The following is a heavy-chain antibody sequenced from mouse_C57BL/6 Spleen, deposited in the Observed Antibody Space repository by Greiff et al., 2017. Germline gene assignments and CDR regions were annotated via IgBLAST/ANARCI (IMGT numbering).Heavy chain of an antibody. Sequence: VQLQQPGAELVMPGASVKLSCKASGYTFTSYWMHWVKQRPGQGLEWIGEIDPSDSYTNYNQKFKGKSTLTVDKSSSTAYMQLSSLTSEDSAVYDCARGRYGAYWGQGTLVTVSA. CDR2: IDPSDSYT. J-gene: IGHJ3*01. D-gene: IGHD2-14*01. CDR1: GYTFTSYW. V-gene: IGHV1-69*01. CDR3: ARGRYGAY.